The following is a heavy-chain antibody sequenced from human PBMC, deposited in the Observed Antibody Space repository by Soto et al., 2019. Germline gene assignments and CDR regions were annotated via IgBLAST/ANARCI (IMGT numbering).Heavy chain of an antibody. CDR3: AKGRAVAGDDY. CDR2: ISGSGGST. V-gene: IGHV3-23*01. J-gene: IGHJ4*02. Sequence: VGSLRLSCSASGFTFSSYAMSWVRQAPGKGLEWVSAISGSGGSTYYADSVKGRFTISRDNSKNTLYLQMNSLRAEDTAVYYCAKGRAVAGDDYWGQGTLVTVSS. D-gene: IGHD6-19*01. CDR1: GFTFSSYA.